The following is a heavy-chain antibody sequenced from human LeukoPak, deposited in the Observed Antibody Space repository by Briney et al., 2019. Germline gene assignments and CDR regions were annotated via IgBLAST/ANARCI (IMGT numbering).Heavy chain of an antibody. Sequence: GGSLRLSCAASGFSFSIYWMHWVRHAPGKGLVWVSHINNDESSTSYADSVRGRFTISRDNAKNTLYLQMNSLRTEDTAVYYCACYGIAPPYWGQGTLVTVSS. CDR2: INNDESST. D-gene: IGHD2-15*01. CDR1: GFSFSIYW. V-gene: IGHV3-74*01. J-gene: IGHJ4*02. CDR3: ACYGIAPPY.